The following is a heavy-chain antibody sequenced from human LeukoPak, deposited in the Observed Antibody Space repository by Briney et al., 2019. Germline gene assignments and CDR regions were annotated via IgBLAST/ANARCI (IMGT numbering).Heavy chain of an antibody. CDR1: GFTFDDYA. CDR3: GKYTGGSYLRLFGY. J-gene: IGHJ4*02. D-gene: IGHD1-26*01. V-gene: IGHV3-9*01. Sequence: GGSLRLSCAASGFTFDDYAMHWVRQAPGKGLEWVSGISWNSGSIGYADSVKGRFTISRDNAKNSLYLQMNSLRAEDTALYYCGKYTGGSYLRLFGYLGQGTLGTVS. CDR2: ISWNSGSI.